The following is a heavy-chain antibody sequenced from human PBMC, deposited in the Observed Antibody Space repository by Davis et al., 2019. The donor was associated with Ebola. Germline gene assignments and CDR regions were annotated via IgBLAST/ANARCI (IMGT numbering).Heavy chain of an antibody. J-gene: IGHJ4*02. CDR3: AKDYRIGDGRHFDR. D-gene: IGHD3-16*01. V-gene: IGHV3-23*01. CDR1: GFTFRNYA. CDR2: IDGPTTNT. Sequence: PGGSLRLSCAASGFTFRNYAMMWVRQAPGKGLEWVSTIDGPTTNTHYGDSVKGRFTISRDNSKNTLYLQMNSLRPEDTAIYYCAKDYRIGDGRHFDRWGQGTPVTVSS.